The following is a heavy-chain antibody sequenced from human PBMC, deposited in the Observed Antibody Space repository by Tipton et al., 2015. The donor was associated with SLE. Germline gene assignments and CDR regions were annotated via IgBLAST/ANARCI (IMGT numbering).Heavy chain of an antibody. CDR2: ISTTNTR. Sequence: SLRLSCAASGFSFSDYYMTWIRQAPGKGLEWISYISTTNTRYYADSVKGRLTVSRDNAKNSLYLQMNSLRVEDTAVYFCARDKVIVIGIAYFYFYVWDVWGPVTSVTVSS. V-gene: IGHV3-11*01. J-gene: IGHJ6*02. CDR3: ARDKVIVIGIAYFYFYVWDV. CDR1: GFSFSDYY. D-gene: IGHD3-16*01.